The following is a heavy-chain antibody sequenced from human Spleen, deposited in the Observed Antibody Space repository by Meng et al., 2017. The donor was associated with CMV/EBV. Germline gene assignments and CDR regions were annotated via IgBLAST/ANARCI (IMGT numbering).Heavy chain of an antibody. CDR2: TYCSARSKWFY. V-gene: IGHV6-1*01. CDR1: GASVSIDTAS. J-gene: IGHJ6*02. Sequence: LRLSCAISGASVSIDTASWNWIRQSPSRGLEWLGKTYCSARSKWFYDYAVSVKRRITIIADTSKNQFSLHLRSLTPGDAAVYFCARASEGSYGHPWGTYHHGLDVWGQGTPVTVSS. CDR3: ARASEGSYGHPWGTYHHGLDV. D-gene: IGHD5-18*01.